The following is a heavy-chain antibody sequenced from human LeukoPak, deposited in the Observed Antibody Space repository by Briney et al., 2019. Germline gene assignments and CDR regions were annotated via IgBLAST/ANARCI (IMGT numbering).Heavy chain of an antibody. V-gene: IGHV1-2*02. CDR3: ATHCSGAACFDY. J-gene: IGHJ4*02. Sequence: ASVKVSCKASGYTFIDYSIHWVRQAPGQGLEWMGEINPNNGDTNFAPEFQGRVTMTRDTSITTAFMELSSLRYADTAIYYCATHCSGAACFDYWGQGTLVTDSS. D-gene: IGHD2-15*01. CDR2: INPNNGDT. CDR1: GYTFIDYS.